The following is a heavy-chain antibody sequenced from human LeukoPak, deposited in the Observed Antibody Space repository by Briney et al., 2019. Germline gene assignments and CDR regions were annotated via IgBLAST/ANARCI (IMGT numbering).Heavy chain of an antibody. CDR2: ISHDGSQT. CDR1: GFPFSSWP. V-gene: IGHV3-30*04. CDR3: TTIHY. J-gene: IGHJ4*02. Sequence: GRSLRLSCAASGFPFSSWPMHWVRQAPGKGLEWMTTISHDGSQTFYADSVKGRLTISRDNSKNTVSPQMSSLRVEDTGVYYCTTIHYWGQGTQITVSS.